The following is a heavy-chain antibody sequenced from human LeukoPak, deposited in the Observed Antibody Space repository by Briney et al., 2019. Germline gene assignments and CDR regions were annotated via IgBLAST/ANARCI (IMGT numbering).Heavy chain of an antibody. Sequence: SETLSLTCTVSGGSISSSSYYWGWIRQPPGKGLEWIGSIYHSGSTYYNPSLKSRVTISVDTSKNQFSLKLSSVTAADTAVYYCARHRTVVVPAAMDYWGQGTLVTVSS. V-gene: IGHV4-39*01. CDR2: IYHSGST. CDR1: GGSISSSSYY. J-gene: IGHJ4*02. CDR3: ARHRTVVVPAAMDY. D-gene: IGHD2-2*01.